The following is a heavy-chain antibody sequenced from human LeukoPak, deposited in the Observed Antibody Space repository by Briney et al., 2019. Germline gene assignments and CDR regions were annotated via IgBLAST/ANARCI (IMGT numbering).Heavy chain of an antibody. Sequence: GRSLRLSCAASGFTFSSYGMHWVRQAPGKGLEWVAVIWYDGSNKYYADSVKGRFTISRDNSKNTLYLQMNSLRAEDTALYYCASPSGTYYNDYFDYWGQGTLVTVSS. J-gene: IGHJ4*02. D-gene: IGHD3-10*01. CDR1: GFTFSSYG. CDR2: IWYDGSNK. V-gene: IGHV3-33*01. CDR3: ASPSGTYYNDYFDY.